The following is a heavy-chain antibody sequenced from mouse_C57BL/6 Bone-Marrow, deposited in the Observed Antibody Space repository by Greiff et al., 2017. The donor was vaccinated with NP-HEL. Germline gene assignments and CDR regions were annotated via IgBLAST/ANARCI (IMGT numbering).Heavy chain of an antibody. Sequence: EVKLVESGGGLVQPGGSLKLSCAASGFTFSDYYMYWVRQTPEKRLEWVAYLSNGGGSTYYPDTVKGRFTISRDNAKNSLYLQISRLKAEDTAMYYCARLHGSSYYWYFDVWGTGTTVTVSS. V-gene: IGHV5-12*01. J-gene: IGHJ1*03. CDR1: GFTFSDYY. CDR2: LSNGGGST. D-gene: IGHD1-1*01. CDR3: ARLHGSSYYWYFDV.